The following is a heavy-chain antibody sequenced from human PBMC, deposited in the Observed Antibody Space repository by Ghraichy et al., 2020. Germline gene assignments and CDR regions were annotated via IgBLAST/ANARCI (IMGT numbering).Heavy chain of an antibody. CDR1: GFTFSSYS. V-gene: IGHV3-48*01. J-gene: IGHJ4*02. CDR2: ISSSSSTI. D-gene: IGHD1-26*01. CDR3: ARGGVISGGYYFDY. Sequence: GGSLRLSCAASGFTFSSYSMNWVRQAPGKGLEWVSYISSSSSTIYYADSVKGRFTISRDNAKNSLYLQMNSLRAEDTAVYYCARGGVISGGYYFDYWGQGTLVTVSS.